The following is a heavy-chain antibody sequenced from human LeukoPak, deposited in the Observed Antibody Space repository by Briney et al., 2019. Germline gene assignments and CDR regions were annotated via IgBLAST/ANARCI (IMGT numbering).Heavy chain of an antibody. CDR3: ARGGTTVTTFDAFDI. CDR2: INTNTGNP. V-gene: IGHV7-4-1*02. D-gene: IGHD4-17*01. J-gene: IGHJ3*02. Sequence: ASVKVSCKASGYTFTSYAMNWVRQAPGQGLEWMGWINTNTGNPAYAQGFTGRFVFSLDTSVSTAYLQISSLKAEDTAVYYCARGGTTVTTFDAFDIWGQGTMVTVSS. CDR1: GYTFTSYA.